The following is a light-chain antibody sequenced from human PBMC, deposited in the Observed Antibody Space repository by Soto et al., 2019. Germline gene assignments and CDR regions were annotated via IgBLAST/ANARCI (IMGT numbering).Light chain of an antibody. CDR3: QQTNSYPRT. Sequence: DIQMTQSPSSVSASVGERVTITCRASQGIYSWLAWYQQKPGKAPKLLIYAATNLQSGVPSRFSGIGSGTDFTLTISSLQPEDFATYYCQQTNSYPRTFGQGTKVDIK. CDR2: AAT. J-gene: IGKJ1*01. CDR1: QGIYSW. V-gene: IGKV1D-12*01.